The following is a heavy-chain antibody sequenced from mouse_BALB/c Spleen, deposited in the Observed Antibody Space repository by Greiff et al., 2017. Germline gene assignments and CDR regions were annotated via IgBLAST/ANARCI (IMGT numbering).Heavy chain of an antibody. CDR3: ARNSPAYYGYGYFDV. Sequence: VQLQQSGPGLVQPSQRLSITCPAPGFSLTIYGVHWVRQSPGKGLEWLGVIWSGGSTDYNAAFISRLSISKDNSKSQVFFKMNSLQANDTAIYYCARNSPAYYGYGYFDVWGAGTTVTVSS. J-gene: IGHJ1*01. D-gene: IGHD1-1*01. V-gene: IGHV2-2*02. CDR2: IWSGGST. CDR1: GFSLTIYG.